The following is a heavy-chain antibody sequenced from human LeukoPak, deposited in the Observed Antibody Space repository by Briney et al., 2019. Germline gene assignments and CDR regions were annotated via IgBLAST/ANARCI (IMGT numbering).Heavy chain of an antibody. J-gene: IGHJ6*03. D-gene: IGHD2-15*01. CDR2: IYTSGST. CDR1: GGSISSYY. CDR3: ARQISGFYYYMDV. Sequence: SETLSLTCTVSGGSISSYYWSWIRQPPGKGLEWIGYIYTSGSTNYNPSLKSRVTISVDTSKNQFSLKLSSVTAADTAVYYCARQISGFYYYMDVWGKGTTVTVSS. V-gene: IGHV4-4*09.